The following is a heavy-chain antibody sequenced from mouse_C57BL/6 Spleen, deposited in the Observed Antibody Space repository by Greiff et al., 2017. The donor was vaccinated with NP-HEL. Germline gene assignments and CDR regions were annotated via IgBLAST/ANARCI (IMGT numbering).Heavy chain of an antibody. Sequence: VQLQQSGPELVKPGASVKISCKASGYSFTSYYIHWVKQRPGQGLEWIGWIYPGSGNTKYNEKFKGKATLTADTSSSTDYMQLSSLTSADSAVYYCAYGNPFAYWGQGTLVTVSA. V-gene: IGHV1-66*01. CDR1: GYSFTSYY. J-gene: IGHJ3*01. CDR3: AYGNPFAY. CDR2: IYPGSGNT. D-gene: IGHD2-1*01.